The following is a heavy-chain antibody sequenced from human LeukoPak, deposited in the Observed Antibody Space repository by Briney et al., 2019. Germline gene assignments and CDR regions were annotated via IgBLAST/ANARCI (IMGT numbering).Heavy chain of an antibody. D-gene: IGHD2-15*01. CDR2: IYYSGST. CDR1: GGSISSSSYY. Sequence: PSETLSLTCTVSGGSISSSSYYWGWIRQPPGKGLEWIGSIYYSGSTHYNPSLKSRVTISVDTSKNQFSLKLSSVTAADTAVYYCARHESHGQDCSGGSCHWFDPWGQGTLVTVSS. V-gene: IGHV4-39*01. CDR3: ARHESHGQDCSGGSCHWFDP. J-gene: IGHJ5*02.